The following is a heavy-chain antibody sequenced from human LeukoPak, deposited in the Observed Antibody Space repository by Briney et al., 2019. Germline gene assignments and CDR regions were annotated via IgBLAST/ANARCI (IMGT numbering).Heavy chain of an antibody. CDR1: GGSMSSYY. CDR3: ARERTWNNGKKYYYYIDV. V-gene: IGHV4-59*01. J-gene: IGHJ6*03. CDR2: IYYRGDT. Sequence: PSETPSLTCTVSGGSMSSYYWSWIRQPPGHGLERIGHIYYRGDTKYNPSLKARLTTSVDTSKNQFSLNLNSVTAADTAVYYCARERTWNNGKKYYYYIDVWGKGTTVTVSS. D-gene: IGHD1/OR15-1a*01.